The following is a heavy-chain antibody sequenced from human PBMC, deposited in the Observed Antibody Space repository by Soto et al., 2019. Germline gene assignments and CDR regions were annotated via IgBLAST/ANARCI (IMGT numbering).Heavy chain of an antibody. CDR3: ARLSPIAAADGGYYYGMDV. Sequence: QVQLQESGPGLVKPSQTLSLTCTVSGGSISSGGYYWSWIRQHPGKGLEWIGYIYYSGSTYYNPSLKSRVTISVDTSKNQFSLKLSSVTAADTAVYYCARLSPIAAADGGYYYGMDVWGQGTTVTVSS. V-gene: IGHV4-31*03. J-gene: IGHJ6*02. CDR1: GGSISSGGYY. D-gene: IGHD6-13*01. CDR2: IYYSGST.